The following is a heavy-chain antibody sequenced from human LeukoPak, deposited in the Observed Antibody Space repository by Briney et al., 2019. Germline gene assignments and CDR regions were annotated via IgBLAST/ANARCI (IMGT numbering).Heavy chain of an antibody. V-gene: IGHV3-30*04. D-gene: IGHD3-22*01. J-gene: IGHJ3*02. CDR3: ARDLPPSITMIVVVISGAFDI. CDR2: ISYDGSNK. CDR1: GFTFSSYA. Sequence: GGFLRLSCAASGFTFSSYAMHWVRQAPGKGLEWVAVISYDGSNKYYADSVKGRFTISRDNSKNTLYLQMNSLRAEDTAVYYCARDLPPSITMIVVVISGAFDIWGQGTMVTVSS.